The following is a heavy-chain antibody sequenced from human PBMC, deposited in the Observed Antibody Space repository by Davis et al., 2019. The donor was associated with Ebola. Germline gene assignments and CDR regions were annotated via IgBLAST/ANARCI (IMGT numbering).Heavy chain of an antibody. V-gene: IGHV1-18*01. J-gene: IGHJ3*02. CDR1: GYTFKNSA. CDR2: NSAYNGNT. CDR3: ARTSIVGTTTTASDI. D-gene: IGHD1-26*01. Sequence: AASVKVSCKASGYTFKNSAISWVRQAPGQGLDWMGWNSAYNGNTAYAQILQGRVTMTTDTSTGTAYMELRSLRSDDTAVYFCARTSIVGTTTTASDIWGQGTMVTVSS.